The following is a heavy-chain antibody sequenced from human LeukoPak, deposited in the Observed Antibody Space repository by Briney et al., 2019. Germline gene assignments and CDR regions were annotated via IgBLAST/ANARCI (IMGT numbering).Heavy chain of an antibody. Sequence: ASVKVSCKASGYIFTSYYMHWVRQAPGQGLEWMGIINPSGGSTSYAQKFQGRVTMTRDMSTSTVYMELSSLRSEDTAVYYCARVVGIRDAFDIWGQGTMVTVSS. V-gene: IGHV1-46*01. CDR3: ARVVGIRDAFDI. CDR1: GYIFTSYY. D-gene: IGHD1-26*01. J-gene: IGHJ3*02. CDR2: INPSGGST.